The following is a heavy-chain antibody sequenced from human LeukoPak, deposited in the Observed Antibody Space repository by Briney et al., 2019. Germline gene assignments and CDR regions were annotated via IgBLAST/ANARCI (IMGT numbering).Heavy chain of an antibody. CDR3: ARGQMIDY. Sequence: PGGTLRLSCAASGFTFSIYWMNWVRQAPGKGLVWVSHINSDGSRSNYADSVKGRFTISRDNAKNTLYRQMNSLRAEDTAVYFCARGQMIDYWGQGTLVTVSS. CDR2: INSDGSRS. D-gene: IGHD5-24*01. J-gene: IGHJ4*02. V-gene: IGHV3-74*01. CDR1: GFTFSIYW.